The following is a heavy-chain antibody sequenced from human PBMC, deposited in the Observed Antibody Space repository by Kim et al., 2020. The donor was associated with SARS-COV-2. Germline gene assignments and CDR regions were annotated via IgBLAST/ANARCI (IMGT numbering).Heavy chain of an antibody. D-gene: IGHD6-19*01. CDR2: IWYDGSNK. CDR1: GVTFSSYG. V-gene: IGHV3-33*06. CDR3: AKGRSSGWYEGPFDY. J-gene: IGHJ4*02. Sequence: GWSLRLSCAASGVTFSSYGMHWVRQALGKGLEWVAVIWYDGSNKYYADSVKGRFTISRDNSKNTLYLQMNSLRAEDTAVYYCAKGRSSGWYEGPFDYWGPGTLVTVSS.